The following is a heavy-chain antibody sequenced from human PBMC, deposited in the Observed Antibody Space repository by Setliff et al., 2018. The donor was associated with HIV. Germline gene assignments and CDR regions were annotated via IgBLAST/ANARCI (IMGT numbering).Heavy chain of an antibody. V-gene: IGHV3-23*01. D-gene: IGHD3-10*01. CDR1: GFTFSSYA. CDR2: ISGSGGST. CDR3: AKARGITMVRGVIIPGY. Sequence: GGSLRLSCAASGFTFSSYAMSWVRQAPGKGLEWVSAISGSGGSTYYADSVKGRFTISRDNSKNTLYLQMNSLRAEDTAVYYCAKARGITMVRGVIIPGYWGQGTLVTVSS. J-gene: IGHJ4*02.